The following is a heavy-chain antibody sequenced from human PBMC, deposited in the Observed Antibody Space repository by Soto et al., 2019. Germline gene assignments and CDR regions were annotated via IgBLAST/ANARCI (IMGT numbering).Heavy chain of an antibody. CDR3: ARDHDYYDSSGYNP. Sequence: QVQLVESGGGLVKPGGSLRLSCAASGFTFSDYYMSWIRQAPGKGLEWVSYISSSSSYTNYADSVKGRFTISRDNPKNSLYLQMNSLRAEDTAVYYCARDHDYYDSSGYNPWGQGTLVTVSS. CDR1: GFTFSDYY. CDR2: ISSSSSYT. V-gene: IGHV3-11*06. D-gene: IGHD3-22*01. J-gene: IGHJ4*02.